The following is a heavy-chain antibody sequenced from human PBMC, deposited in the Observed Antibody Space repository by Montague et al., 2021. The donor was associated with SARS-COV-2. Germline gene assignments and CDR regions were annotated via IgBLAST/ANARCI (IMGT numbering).Heavy chain of an antibody. V-gene: IGHV4-39*01. D-gene: IGHD3-22*01. CDR3: ASPTYYYDSSGSEAFDY. J-gene: IGHJ3*01. CDR2: IYYSGST. CDR1: GGSISSSSYY. Sequence: SETLSLTCTVSGGSISSSSYYWGWIRQPPGKGLEWIGSIYYSGSTYYNPSLKSRVTISVDASKNQFSLKLSSVTAADTAVYYCASPTYYYDSSGSEAFDYWGQGTMVTVSS.